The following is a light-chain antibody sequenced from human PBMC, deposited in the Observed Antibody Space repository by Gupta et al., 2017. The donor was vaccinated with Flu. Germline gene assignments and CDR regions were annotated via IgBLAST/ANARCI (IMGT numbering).Light chain of an antibody. CDR3: LQGDSSPHT. CDR2: AAN. CDR1: QDISSY. V-gene: IGKV1-39*01. J-gene: IGKJ2*01. Sequence: PSSLSASVGDRVTITCRASQDISSYVNWYQQMPPKAPKLLILAANTLRSGVPRRFSGSVSGTVFTLTISSLQPEDFATYYCLQGDSSPHTFGEGTRMEIK.